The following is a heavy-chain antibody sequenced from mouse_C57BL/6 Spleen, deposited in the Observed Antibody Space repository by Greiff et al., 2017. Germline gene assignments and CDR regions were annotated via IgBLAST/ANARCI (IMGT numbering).Heavy chain of an antibody. V-gene: IGHV1-81*01. Sequence: VMLVESGAELARPGASVKLSCKASGYTFTSYGISWVKQRTGQGLEWIGEIYPRSGNTYYNEKFKGKATLTADKSSSTAYMELRSLTSEDSAVYFCAREGVITTVLDYWGQGTSVTVSS. CDR2: IYPRSGNT. J-gene: IGHJ4*01. CDR1: GYTFTSYG. D-gene: IGHD1-1*01. CDR3: AREGVITTVLDY.